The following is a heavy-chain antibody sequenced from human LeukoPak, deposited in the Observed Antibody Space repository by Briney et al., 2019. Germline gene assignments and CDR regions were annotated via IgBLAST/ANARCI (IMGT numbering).Heavy chain of an antibody. D-gene: IGHD1-1*01. V-gene: IGHV3-23*01. CDR2: ISGSSTGT. J-gene: IGHJ4*02. CDR1: GFTFSTYA. Sequence: GGSLRLSCVASGFTFSTYAMNWVRQAPGKGLEWVAAISGSSTGTYYADSVRGRFTISRDNSKNSLYLQMNSLRAEDTAVYYCARDSIQLWPNAIDFWGQGTLVTVSS. CDR3: ARDSIQLWPNAIDF.